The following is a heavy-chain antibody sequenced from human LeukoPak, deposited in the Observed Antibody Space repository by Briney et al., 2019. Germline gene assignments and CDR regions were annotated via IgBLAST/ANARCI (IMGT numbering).Heavy chain of an antibody. D-gene: IGHD3-22*01. Sequence: PSETLSLTCTASGGSISSYYWSWIRQPPGKGLEWIGYIYYSGSTNYNPSLKSRVTISVDTSKNQFSLKLSSVTAADTAVYYCARDHVGYSSGYPYGMDVWGQGTTVTVSS. CDR1: GGSISSYY. CDR3: ARDHVGYSSGYPYGMDV. J-gene: IGHJ6*02. CDR2: IYYSGST. V-gene: IGHV4-59*01.